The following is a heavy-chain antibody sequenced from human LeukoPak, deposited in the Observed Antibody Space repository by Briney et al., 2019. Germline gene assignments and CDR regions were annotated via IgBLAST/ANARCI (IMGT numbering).Heavy chain of an antibody. CDR2: ISISTTHT. V-gene: IGHV3-11*03. Sequence: WGSLSLSCAASLYAFNEYYMSWGRQAPGKGLEWVSYISISTTHTRYAESVNGRFSISRDNVKRSLHLEMNSLRADDTAVYYCARTIMASFYLEFWGQGTLVIVSS. D-gene: IGHD5-24*01. CDR1: LYAFNEYY. J-gene: IGHJ4*02. CDR3: ARTIMASFYLEF.